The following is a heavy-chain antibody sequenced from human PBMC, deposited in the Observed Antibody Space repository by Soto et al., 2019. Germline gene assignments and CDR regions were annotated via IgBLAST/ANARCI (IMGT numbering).Heavy chain of an antibody. V-gene: IGHV1-2*02. CDR3: AREPATAKPEGVDF. Sequence: GASVKVSCKSSGYILSDYCIHWVRQAPGQGLEWMGWINPNSGGTKYAPKFQGGVTMTRDTSITTAYMELSRLRSGDTAVYYCAREPATAKPEGVDFWGQGTLVTVSS. CDR1: GYILSDYC. J-gene: IGHJ4*02. D-gene: IGHD1-1*01. CDR2: INPNSGGT.